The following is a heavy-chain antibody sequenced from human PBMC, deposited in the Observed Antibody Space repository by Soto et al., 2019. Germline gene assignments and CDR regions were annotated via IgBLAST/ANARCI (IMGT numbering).Heavy chain of an antibody. CDR2: ISYGGTNT. CDR1: GFTFSNYA. D-gene: IGHD3-3*01. J-gene: IGHJ6*02. Sequence: QVQLVESGGGVVQPGTSLRLSCAASGFTFSNYAMHWVRQAPGKGLEWVALISYGGTNTYYADSVRGRFTISRDNSNNTLYLQMNSLRAEDTAVYYCANHRSSVFGMPWTGMDVWGQGPTVTVAS. CDR3: ANHRSSVFGMPWTGMDV. V-gene: IGHV3-30*04.